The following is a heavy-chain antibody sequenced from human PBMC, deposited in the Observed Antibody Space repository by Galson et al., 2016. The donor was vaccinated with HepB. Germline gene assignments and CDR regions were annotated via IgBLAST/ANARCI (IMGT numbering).Heavy chain of an antibody. J-gene: IGHJ4*02. V-gene: IGHV4-59*13. D-gene: IGHD6-6*01. CDR2: ICDYGST. Sequence: APLSLTCTVSGGSISNYCWTWIRQPLGKGLEWIGYICDYGSTTYNPSLMSRVTISLDTSKSRFSLNLSSVTAADTAVYYCARRDYSSSPFDYWGQGTLVTVSS. CDR3: ARRDYSSSPFDY. CDR1: GGSISNYC.